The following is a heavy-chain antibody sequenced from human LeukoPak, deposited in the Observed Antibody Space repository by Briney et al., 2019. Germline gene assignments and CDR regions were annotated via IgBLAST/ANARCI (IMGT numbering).Heavy chain of an antibody. CDR1: EFTFGSYW. D-gene: IGHD2-21*01. V-gene: IGHV3-7*01. CDR3: ARYCGGDCYGMDV. J-gene: IGHJ6*02. Sequence: GGSLRLSCTASEFTFGSYWMSWVRQAPGKGLEWVANIKQDGSEKDYVDSVKGRFTISRDNAKNSLYLQMNNLRAEDTAVYYCARYCGGDCYGMDVWGQGTTVTVSS. CDR2: IKQDGSEK.